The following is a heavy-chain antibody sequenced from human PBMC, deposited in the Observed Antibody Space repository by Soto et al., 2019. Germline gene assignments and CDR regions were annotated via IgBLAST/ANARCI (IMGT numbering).Heavy chain of an antibody. CDR1: GFTFSSYA. Sequence: GGSLRLSCATSGFTFSSYAMSWVRQAPGKGLEWVSAISGSGDSTYYADSVKGRFTISRDNFKNTLYLQMSSLRAEDKAVYYCAKGYCTSASCYRSFDIWGQGTVVTVSS. CDR3: AKGYCTSASCYRSFDI. J-gene: IGHJ3*02. D-gene: IGHD2-2*02. V-gene: IGHV3-23*01. CDR2: ISGSGDST.